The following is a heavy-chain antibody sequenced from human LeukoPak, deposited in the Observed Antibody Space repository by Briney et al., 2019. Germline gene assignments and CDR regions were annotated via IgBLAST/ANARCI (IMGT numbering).Heavy chain of an antibody. CDR3: ARDSVLYDFWSGYYPYGMDV. J-gene: IGHJ6*02. V-gene: IGHV3-53*01. CDR2: IYSGGST. D-gene: IGHD3-3*01. CDR1: GFTVSSNY. Sequence: GGSLRLSRAASGFTVSSNYMSWVRQAPGKGLEWVSVIYSGGSTYYADSVKGRFTISRDNSKNTLYLQMNSLRAEDTAVYYCARDSVLYDFWSGYYPYGMDVWGQGTTVTVSS.